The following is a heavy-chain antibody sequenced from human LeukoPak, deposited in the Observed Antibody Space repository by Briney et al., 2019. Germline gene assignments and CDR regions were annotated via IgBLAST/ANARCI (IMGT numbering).Heavy chain of an antibody. D-gene: IGHD3-22*01. CDR3: ARGKGYYYDSSGYFDY. V-gene: IGHV3-48*01. J-gene: IGHJ4*02. CDR1: GFTFSSYS. Sequence: PGGSLRLSCAASGFTFSSYSMNWVRQAPGKGLEWVSYISSSSSTIYYADSVKGRFTISRDNAKSSLYLQMNSLRAEDTAVYYCARGKGYYYDSSGYFDYWGQGTLVTVSS. CDR2: ISSSSSTI.